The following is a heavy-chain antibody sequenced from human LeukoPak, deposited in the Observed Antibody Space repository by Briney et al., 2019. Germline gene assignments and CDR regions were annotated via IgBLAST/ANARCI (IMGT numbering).Heavy chain of an antibody. J-gene: IGHJ4*02. CDR2: ISPSGGST. Sequence: GASVKVSCKAFGYTFTSNYMHWVRQAPGQGPEWMGVISPSGGSTTYAQKFQGRVTLTRDMSTSTAYMELSSLRSEDTAVYYCASTVVRRAWYYFDYWGQGTLVTVSS. CDR1: GYTFTSNY. V-gene: IGHV1-46*01. CDR3: ASTVVRRAWYYFDY. D-gene: IGHD4-23*01.